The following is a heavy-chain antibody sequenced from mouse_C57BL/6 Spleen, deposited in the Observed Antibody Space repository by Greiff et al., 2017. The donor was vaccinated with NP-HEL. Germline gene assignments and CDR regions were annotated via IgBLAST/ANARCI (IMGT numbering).Heavy chain of an antibody. CDR3: AREARRDYAMDY. CDR2: IYPGSGNT. CDR1: GYTFTDYY. J-gene: IGHJ4*01. Sequence: VQLQQSGAELVRPGASVKLSCKASGYTFTDYYINWVKQRPGQGLEWIARIYPGSGNTYYNEKFKGKATLTAEKSSSTAYMQLSSLTSEDSAVYFCAREARRDYAMDYWGQGTSVTVSS. V-gene: IGHV1-76*01.